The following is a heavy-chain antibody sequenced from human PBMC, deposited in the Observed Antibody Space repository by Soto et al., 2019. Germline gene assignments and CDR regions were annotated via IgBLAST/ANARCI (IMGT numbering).Heavy chain of an antibody. D-gene: IGHD2-15*01. J-gene: IGHJ5*02. CDR1: GGSISSYY. Sequence: PSETLSLTCTVSGGSISSYYWSWIRQPPGKGLEWIGYIYYSGSTNYNPSLKSRVTISVDTSKNQFSLKLSSVTAAGTAVYYCARDVVEEGWFDPWGQGTLVTVSS. CDR3: ARDVVEEGWFDP. CDR2: IYYSGST. V-gene: IGHV4-59*01.